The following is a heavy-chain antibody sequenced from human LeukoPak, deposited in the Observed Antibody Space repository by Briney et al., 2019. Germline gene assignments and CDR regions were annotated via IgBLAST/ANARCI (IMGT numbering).Heavy chain of an antibody. Sequence: GRSLRLSCAASGFTFSSYAMHWVRQAPGKGLEWVAVISYDGSNKYYADSVKGRFTISRDNSKNTLYLQMNSLRAEDTAVYYCAKDGGSSQEGFDYWGQGTLVTVSS. J-gene: IGHJ4*02. D-gene: IGHD1-26*01. CDR1: GFTFSSYA. V-gene: IGHV3-30*04. CDR3: AKDGGSSQEGFDY. CDR2: ISYDGSNK.